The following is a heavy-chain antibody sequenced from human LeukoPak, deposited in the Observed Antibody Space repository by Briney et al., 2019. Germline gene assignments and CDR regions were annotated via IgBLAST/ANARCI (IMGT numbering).Heavy chain of an antibody. J-gene: IGHJ4*02. CDR1: GYTFTGYY. V-gene: IGHV1-2*06. CDR2: IDPNSGDT. Sequence: ASVKVSCKASGYTFTGYYMYWVRQAPGQGLEWMGRIDPNSGDTNYAQKFQGRVTMTRDTSIGTVYMDLSSLRSDDTAVYYCARGQHTSAYYYSDYWGPGTLVTVSS. D-gene: IGHD3-22*01. CDR3: ARGQHTSAYYYSDY.